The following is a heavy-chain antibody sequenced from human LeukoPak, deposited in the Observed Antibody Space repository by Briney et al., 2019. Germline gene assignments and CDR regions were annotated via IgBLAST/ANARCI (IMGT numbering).Heavy chain of an antibody. D-gene: IGHD3-22*01. CDR3: AKRGVVIRVILVGFHKEAYYFDS. CDR1: GITLSNYG. V-gene: IGHV3-23*01. Sequence: GGSLRLSCAVSGITLSNYGMSGVRQAPGRGLAWVAGISDRGSRTKYADSVKGRFTISTDHPKNTLYLQMNSLSAEDTAVYFCAKRGVVIRVILVGFHKEAYYFDSWGQGALVTVSS. CDR2: ISDRGSRT. J-gene: IGHJ4*02.